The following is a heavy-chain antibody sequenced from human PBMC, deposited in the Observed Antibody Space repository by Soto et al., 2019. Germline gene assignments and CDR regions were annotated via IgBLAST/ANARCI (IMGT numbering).Heavy chain of an antibody. CDR2: IDTSGKT. CDR3: AKDESGAADI. V-gene: IGHV4-4*07. J-gene: IGHJ3*02. CDR1: GGSLTAYS. Sequence: SETLSLTCTVSGGSLTAYSWNWIRQPVGKGLEWIGRIDTSGKTNYIPSLKSRLTMSIDRFKNQFSLNLKFVTAADTAVYFRAKDESGAADIWGQGTMV. D-gene: IGHD7-27*01.